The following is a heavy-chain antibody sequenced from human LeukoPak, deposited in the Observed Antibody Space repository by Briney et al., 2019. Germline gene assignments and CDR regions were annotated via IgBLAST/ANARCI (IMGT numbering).Heavy chain of an antibody. CDR1: GYTFTSYG. Sequence: GASVKVSCXASGYTFTSYGISWVRQARGQGLEWMGWISAYNGNTNYAQKLQDRVTMTTDTSTSTAYMELRSLRSDDTAVYYCARDVYCSGGSCYPRSGWFDPWGQGTLVTVSS. CDR3: ARDVYCSGGSCYPRSGWFDP. CDR2: ISAYNGNT. D-gene: IGHD2-15*01. V-gene: IGHV1-18*01. J-gene: IGHJ5*02.